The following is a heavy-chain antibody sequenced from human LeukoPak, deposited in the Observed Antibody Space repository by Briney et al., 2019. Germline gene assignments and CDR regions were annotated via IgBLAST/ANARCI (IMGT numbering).Heavy chain of an antibody. V-gene: IGHV3-15*07. Sequence: GGFLRLSCAASGFTFSNAWMNWVRQAPGKGLEWVGRIRSKADGGTTDYAAPVKGRFTISRDDSKNTLSLQMNSLKTEDTAVYYCSTGGSYYEGFDSWGQGTLVTVSS. J-gene: IGHJ4*02. D-gene: IGHD1-26*01. CDR3: STGGSYYEGFDS. CDR1: GFTFSNAW. CDR2: IRSKADGGTT.